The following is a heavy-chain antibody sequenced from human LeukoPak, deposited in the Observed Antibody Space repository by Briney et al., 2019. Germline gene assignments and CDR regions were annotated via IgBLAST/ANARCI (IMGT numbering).Heavy chain of an antibody. Sequence: PSETLSLTCAVYGGSFSGYYWSWIRQLPGKGLEWIGEINHSGSTNYNPSLKSRVTISVDTSKNQFSLKLSSVTAADTAVYYCARGGGDYYDSSGYYYVNFDYWGQGTLVTVSS. V-gene: IGHV4-34*01. CDR3: ARGGGDYYDSSGYYYVNFDY. CDR2: INHSGST. CDR1: GGSFSGYY. D-gene: IGHD3-22*01. J-gene: IGHJ4*02.